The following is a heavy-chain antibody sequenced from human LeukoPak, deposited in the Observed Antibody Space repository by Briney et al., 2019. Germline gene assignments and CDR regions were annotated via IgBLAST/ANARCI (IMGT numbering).Heavy chain of an antibody. D-gene: IGHD6-19*01. CDR3: ARGSEGYSSGRYGRYFDY. CDR2: ISSTSSTI. J-gene: IGHJ4*02. CDR1: GFTFSNYN. V-gene: IGHV3-48*02. Sequence: PGGSLRLSCAASGFTFSNYNMNWVRQAPGKGLEWVSYISSTSSTIYYADSVKGRFTISRDNAKNPLFLQMNSLRDEDTAVYYCARGSEGYSSGRYGRYFDYWGQGTLVTVSS.